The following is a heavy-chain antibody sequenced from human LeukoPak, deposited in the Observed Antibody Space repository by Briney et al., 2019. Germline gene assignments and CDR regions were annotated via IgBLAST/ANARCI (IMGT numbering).Heavy chain of an antibody. J-gene: IGHJ4*02. V-gene: IGHV3-43*01. D-gene: IGHD3-22*01. CDR1: GFSFYDYT. Sequence: GGSLRLSCAASGFSFYDYTLHWVRQAPGKGPEWVSLITRDGGSTIYADSVKGRFTISRDNAKNSLYLQMNSLRAEATAVYYCARSPYYYDSSAQPPFDYWGQGTLVTVSS. CDR2: ITRDGGST. CDR3: ARSPYYYDSSAQPPFDY.